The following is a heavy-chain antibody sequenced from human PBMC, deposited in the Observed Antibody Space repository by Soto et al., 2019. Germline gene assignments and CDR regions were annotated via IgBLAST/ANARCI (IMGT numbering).Heavy chain of an antibody. V-gene: IGHV3-23*01. CDR3: AKQSASDVYFGY. CDR2: ISGGGGST. CDR1: GFTFGSYA. J-gene: IGHJ4*02. Sequence: PGGSLRLSCAASGFTFGSYAMSWVRQAPGKGLEWVSGISGGGGSTWYGDSVKGRFTISRETSKNTLFLQMNSLRAEDTAVYYCAKQSASDVYFGYWGRGTLVTVS.